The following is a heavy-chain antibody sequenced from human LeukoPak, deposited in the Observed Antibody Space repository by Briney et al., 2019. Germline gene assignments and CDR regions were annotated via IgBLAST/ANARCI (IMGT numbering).Heavy chain of an antibody. CDR3: ARDIESVADY. Sequence: GGSLRLSCAASGFTFSSYWMSWVRQAPGKGLEWVANIKQDGSEKYYADSVKGRFTISRDNSKNTLYLQMNSLRAEDTAVYYCARDIESVADYWGQGTLVTVSS. V-gene: IGHV3-7*01. J-gene: IGHJ4*02. CDR1: GFTFSSYW. D-gene: IGHD6-19*01. CDR2: IKQDGSEK.